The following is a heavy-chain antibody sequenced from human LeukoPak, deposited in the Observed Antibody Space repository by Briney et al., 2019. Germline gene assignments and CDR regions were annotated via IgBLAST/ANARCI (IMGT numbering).Heavy chain of an antibody. CDR1: GFTFSSYG. CDR2: ISYDGSNK. D-gene: IGHD6-13*01. J-gene: IGHJ5*02. CDR3: AKGEAAAGYNWFDP. V-gene: IGHV3-30*18. Sequence: PGGSLRLSCAASGFTFSSYGMHWVRQAPGKGLEWVAVISYDGSNKYYADSVRGRFTISRDNSKNTLCLQMNSLRAEDTAVYYCAKGEAAAGYNWFDPWGQGTLVTVSS.